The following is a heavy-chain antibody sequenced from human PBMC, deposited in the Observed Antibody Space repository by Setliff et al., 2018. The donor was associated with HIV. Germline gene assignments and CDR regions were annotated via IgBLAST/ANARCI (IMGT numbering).Heavy chain of an antibody. CDR2: ISGSGDNT. CDR1: GFTFSSFA. Sequence: PGGSLRLSCAASGFTFSSFAMTWVRQAPGKGLEWVSSISGSGDNTVYAGSVKGRFIISRDNSKSTLYLQMNSLRAEDAAVYYCARPIAAAGLFDSWGQGTLVTVSS. J-gene: IGHJ4*02. D-gene: IGHD6-13*01. CDR3: ARPIAAAGLFDS. V-gene: IGHV3-23*01.